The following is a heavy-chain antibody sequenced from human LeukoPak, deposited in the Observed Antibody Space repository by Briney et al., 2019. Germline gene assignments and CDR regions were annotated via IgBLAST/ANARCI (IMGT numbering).Heavy chain of an antibody. D-gene: IGHD6-13*01. J-gene: IGHJ4*02. CDR3: TREVAGTGGFDY. CDR2: TYHRSTWYD. V-gene: IGHV6-1*01. Sequence: SQTLSLTCAISGDSVSSNNAAWNWIRQSPSRGPEWLGRTYHRSTWYDDYVVSVRSRLTITPDISKNQVSLQLNSVTPEDKAVYYCTREVAGTGGFDYWGQGITVTVSS. CDR1: GDSVSSNNAA.